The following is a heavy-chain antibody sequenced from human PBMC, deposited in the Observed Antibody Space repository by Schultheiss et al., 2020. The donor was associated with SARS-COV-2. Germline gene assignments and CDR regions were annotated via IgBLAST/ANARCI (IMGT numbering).Heavy chain of an antibody. CDR3: ARSHLVPSPDY. CDR1: GGSISSYY. J-gene: IGHJ4*02. V-gene: IGHV4-59*08. Sequence: SETLSLTCTVSGGSISSYYWSWIRQPPGKGLEWIGYIYYSGSTNYNPSLKSRVTMSVDTSKNQFSLKLSSVTAADTAVYYCARSHLVPSPDYWGQGTLVTVSS. D-gene: IGHD2-2*01. CDR2: IYYSGST.